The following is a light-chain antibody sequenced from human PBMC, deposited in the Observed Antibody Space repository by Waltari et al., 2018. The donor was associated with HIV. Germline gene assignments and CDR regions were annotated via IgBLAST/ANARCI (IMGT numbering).Light chain of an antibody. J-gene: IGKJ3*01. V-gene: IGKV3-20*01. CDR1: QSPSDNY. CDR3: QLVFT. CDR2: GAS. Sequence: IVFTQAPGTLSLSPGERVPLSCRARQSPSDNYLAWYQHNPGQAPRLLIYGASKRASGIPDRFSGSGAGTDFTLTISRLEPEDFAVYYCQLVFTFGPGTKLDI.